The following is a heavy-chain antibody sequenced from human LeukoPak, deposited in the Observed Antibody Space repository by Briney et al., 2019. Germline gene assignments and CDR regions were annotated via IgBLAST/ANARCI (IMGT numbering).Heavy chain of an antibody. CDR1: GFAFSSYA. D-gene: IGHD6-19*01. V-gene: IGHV3-23*01. Sequence: GGSLRLSCAASGFAFSSYAMSWVRQAPGKGLEWVSAISGSGGSRYYADSVKGRFTISRDNSKHTLYLQMNSLIAEAPAVYYFAKDHSSGWYLDYFDYWGQGTLVTVSS. CDR3: AKDHSSGWYLDYFDY. J-gene: IGHJ4*02. CDR2: ISGSGGSR.